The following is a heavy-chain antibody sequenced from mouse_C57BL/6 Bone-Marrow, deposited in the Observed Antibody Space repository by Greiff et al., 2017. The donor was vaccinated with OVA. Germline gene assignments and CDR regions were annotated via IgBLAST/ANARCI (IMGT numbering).Heavy chain of an antibody. D-gene: IGHD1-1*01. Sequence: EVQGVESGAELVRPGASVKLSCTASGFNIKDDYMHWVKQRPEQGLEWIGWIDPESGDTEYASKFQGKATITADTSSNTAYLQLSSLTSEDTAVYYCTPIYYYGRGYFDVWGTGTTVTVSS. CDR2: IDPESGDT. CDR1: GFNIKDDY. V-gene: IGHV14-4*01. CDR3: TPIYYYGRGYFDV. J-gene: IGHJ1*03.